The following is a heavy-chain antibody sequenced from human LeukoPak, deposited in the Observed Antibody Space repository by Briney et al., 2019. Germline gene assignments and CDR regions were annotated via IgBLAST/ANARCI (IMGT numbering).Heavy chain of an antibody. Sequence: GASVKVSCKASGGTFSSYAISWVRQAPGQGLEWMGGIIPIFGTANYAQKFQGRVTITTDESTSTAYIELSSLRSEDTAVFYCARAPRPEYSNYGGSCYYYMDVWGKGTTVTVSS. V-gene: IGHV1-69*05. CDR3: ARAPRPEYSNYGGSCYYYMDV. CDR1: GGTFSSYA. D-gene: IGHD4-11*01. J-gene: IGHJ6*03. CDR2: IIPIFGTA.